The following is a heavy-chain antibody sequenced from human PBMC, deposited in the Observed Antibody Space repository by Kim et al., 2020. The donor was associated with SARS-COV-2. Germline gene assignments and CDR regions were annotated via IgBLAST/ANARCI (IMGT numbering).Heavy chain of an antibody. D-gene: IGHD6-19*01. Sequence: PGGSLRLSCAASEFTFTTYWMSWVRQAPGKGLEWVGIIKGDAYETYYVDSVKGRFTISRDNAKNFVYLQMNSLRAEDTAVYYCARGVAVAPHYYYHYAMDVWGQGTTVTVSS. CDR1: EFTFTTYW. V-gene: IGHV3-7*03. CDR3: ARGVAVAPHYYYHYAMDV. CDR2: IKGDAYET. J-gene: IGHJ6*02.